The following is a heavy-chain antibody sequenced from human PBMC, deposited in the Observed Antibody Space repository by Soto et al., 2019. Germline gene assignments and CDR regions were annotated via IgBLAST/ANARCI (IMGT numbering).Heavy chain of an antibody. J-gene: IGHJ5*02. CDR3: ASQYSGSYTGDNWFDP. Sequence: ASVKVSCKASGYTFTSYYMHWVRQAPGQGLEWMGIINPSGGSTSYAQKFQGRVTMTRDTSTSTVYMELSSLRSEDTAVYYCASQYSGSYTGDNWFDPWGQGTLVTVSS. D-gene: IGHD3-10*01. V-gene: IGHV1-46*03. CDR2: INPSGGST. CDR1: GYTFTSYY.